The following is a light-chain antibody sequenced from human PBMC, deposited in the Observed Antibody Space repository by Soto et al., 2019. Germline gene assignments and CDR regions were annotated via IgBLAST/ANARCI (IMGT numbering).Light chain of an antibody. CDR3: SSYTTISTYV. V-gene: IGLV2-14*01. J-gene: IGLJ1*01. Sequence: QSALTQPASVSGSLGQSITISCTGTSNDVAYYDYVSWYQQHPGKAPKLMIYEVTNRPSGVSNHFSGSKSGNTASLTISGLQSEDEADYYCSSYTTISTYVFGTGTKLTVL. CDR2: EVT. CDR1: SNDVAYYDY.